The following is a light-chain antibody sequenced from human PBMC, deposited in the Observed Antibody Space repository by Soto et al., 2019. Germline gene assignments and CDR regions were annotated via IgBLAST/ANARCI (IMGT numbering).Light chain of an antibody. CDR3: QQSYSTPWT. CDR1: QSISSY. Sequence: DILMTQSPSSLSASVGDRVTITCRASQSISSYLNWYQQKPGKDPKLLIYAASSLQSGVPSRFSGSGSGTDFTLTISSLQPEDFATYYCQQSYSTPWTFGQGTKVEIK. J-gene: IGKJ1*01. CDR2: AAS. V-gene: IGKV1-39*01.